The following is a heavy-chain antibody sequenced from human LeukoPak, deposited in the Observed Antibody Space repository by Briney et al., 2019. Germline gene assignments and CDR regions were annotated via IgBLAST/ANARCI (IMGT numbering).Heavy chain of an antibody. CDR2: IYYSGST. CDR3: ARGRYGWLPFDY. D-gene: IGHD3-16*01. Sequence: PSETLSLTCTVSGVSMSSYYWSWIRQPPGKGLEWIGYIYYSGSTNYNPPLKSRVTISVDTSKNQFTLKLSSVTAADTAVYYCARGRYGWLPFDYWGQGTLVTVSS. CDR1: GVSMSSYY. V-gene: IGHV4-59*01. J-gene: IGHJ4*02.